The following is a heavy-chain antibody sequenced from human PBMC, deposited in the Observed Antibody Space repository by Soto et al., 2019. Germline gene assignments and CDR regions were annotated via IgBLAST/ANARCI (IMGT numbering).Heavy chain of an antibody. V-gene: IGHV4-31*03. Sequence: QVQLQESGPGLVKPSQTLSLTCTVSGGSISSGGYYWSWIRQHPGKGLEWFGYIYYSGSTYYNPSLKSRVTISVDTSKNQFSLKLSSVDAADTAVYYCARVLLWFGEYTSWFDPWGQGTLVTVSS. CDR1: GGSISSGGYY. CDR2: IYYSGST. D-gene: IGHD3-10*01. CDR3: ARVLLWFGEYTSWFDP. J-gene: IGHJ5*02.